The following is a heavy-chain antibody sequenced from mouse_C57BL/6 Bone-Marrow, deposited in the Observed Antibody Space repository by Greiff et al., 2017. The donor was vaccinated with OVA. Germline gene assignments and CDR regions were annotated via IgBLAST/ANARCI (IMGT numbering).Heavy chain of an antibody. Sequence: VQGVESGPELVKPGASVKLSCKASGYTFTSYDINWVKQRPGQGLEWIGWIYPRDGSTKYNEKFKGKATLTVDTSSSTAYMELHSLTSEDSAVYFCARPSGSSLDYWGQGTTLTVSS. J-gene: IGHJ2*01. D-gene: IGHD1-1*01. CDR2: IYPRDGST. CDR1: GYTFTSYD. CDR3: ARPSGSSLDY. V-gene: IGHV1-85*01.